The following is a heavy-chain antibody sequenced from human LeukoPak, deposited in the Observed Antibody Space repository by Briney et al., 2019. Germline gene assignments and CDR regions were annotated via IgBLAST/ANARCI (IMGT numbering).Heavy chain of an antibody. D-gene: IGHD6-6*01. CDR3: ARPIAARDY. CDR2: ISSSGTTI. Sequence: PGGSLRLSCAASGFTFSSYEMNWVRQAPGEGLEWVSYISSSGTTIYYADSVKGRFTISRDNAKNSLYLQMNSLRAEDTAVYYCARPIAARDYWGQGTLVTVS. V-gene: IGHV3-48*03. J-gene: IGHJ4*02. CDR1: GFTFSSYE.